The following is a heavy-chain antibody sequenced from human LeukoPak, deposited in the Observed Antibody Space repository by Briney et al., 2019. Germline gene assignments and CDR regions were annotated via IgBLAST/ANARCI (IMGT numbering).Heavy chain of an antibody. Sequence: SETLSLTCTVSGGSVSSGSYYWSWIRQPAGKGLEWIGRIYTDGSTSYNPPLKSRVTISVDTSKNQFSLNLTSLTAADTAVYYCARNGYNSGDHWGQGTLVTVSS. CDR2: IYTDGST. V-gene: IGHV4-61*02. D-gene: IGHD5-24*01. J-gene: IGHJ4*02. CDR3: ARNGYNSGDH. CDR1: GGSVSSGSYY.